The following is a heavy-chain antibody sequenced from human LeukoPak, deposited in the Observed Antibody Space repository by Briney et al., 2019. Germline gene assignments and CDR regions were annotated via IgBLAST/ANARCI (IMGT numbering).Heavy chain of an antibody. CDR2: ISSSGGIM. CDR3: ARERIRAAVTGWFDS. J-gene: IGHJ5*01. CDR1: GFTFSDYD. D-gene: IGHD2-15*01. V-gene: IGHV3-11*04. Sequence: PGGSLRLSCAASGFTFSDYDMSWIRQAPGKGLEWVAKISSSGGIMYYADSSKGRFSISRDNAQKSLYLQMTSLRAEDAALYYCARERIRAAVTGWFDSWGQGTLVTVSS.